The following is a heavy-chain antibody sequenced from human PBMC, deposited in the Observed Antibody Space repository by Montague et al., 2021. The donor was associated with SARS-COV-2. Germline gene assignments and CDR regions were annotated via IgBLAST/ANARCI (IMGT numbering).Heavy chain of an antibody. Sequence: SETLSLTCTVSAGSLSSRSNYWGWIRQPPGMGLQWIGSVDSAGSTYYSPSLKSRVTISLDTSKNQFSLKLSFVTAADTAVYYCAGISRYSYGIYYYGMDVWGQGTTVTVSS. D-gene: IGHD5-18*01. V-gene: IGHV4-39*07. CDR1: AGSLSSRSNY. J-gene: IGHJ6*02. CDR3: AGISRYSYGIYYYGMDV. CDR2: VDSAGST.